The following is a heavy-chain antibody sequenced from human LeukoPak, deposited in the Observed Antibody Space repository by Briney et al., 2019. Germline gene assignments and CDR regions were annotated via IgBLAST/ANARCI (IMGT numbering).Heavy chain of an antibody. J-gene: IGHJ4*02. CDR1: GYTFTSHG. D-gene: IGHD3/OR15-3a*01. V-gene: IGHV1-18*01. Sequence: VASVKVSCKASGYTFTSHGISWVRQAPGQGLEWVGWISAYNGITDYAQQVQGRVTMTTDTSTRTAYMELRNLRSDDTAVYYCARWTTTYLDYWGQGTLVTVSS. CDR3: ARWTTTYLDY. CDR2: ISAYNGIT.